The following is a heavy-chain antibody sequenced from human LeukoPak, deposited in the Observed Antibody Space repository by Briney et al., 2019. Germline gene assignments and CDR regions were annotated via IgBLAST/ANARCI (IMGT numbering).Heavy chain of an antibody. CDR3: VREGNELLSKNFDF. CDR2: INPHSGGT. D-gene: IGHD2-21*02. V-gene: IGHV1-2*02. J-gene: IGHJ4*02. Sequence: ASVTVSFTASGFTFTGYYIHWVRQAPGQGLEWMGYINPHSGGTNSPQKFQGRVTMTTDTSISGAYMELSSLISDDTAMYYCVREGNELLSKNFDFWGQGTLVTVSS. CDR1: GFTFTGYY.